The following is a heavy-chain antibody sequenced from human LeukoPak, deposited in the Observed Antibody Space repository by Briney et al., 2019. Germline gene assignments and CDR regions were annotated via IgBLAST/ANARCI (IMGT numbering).Heavy chain of an antibody. J-gene: IGHJ4*02. D-gene: IGHD3-10*01. CDR3: TTEAYYYGSGSIDY. V-gene: IGHV3-15*01. CDR2: IKSKTDGGTT. Sequence: GGSLRLSCAASGFTFSNAWMSWVRQAPGKGLEWAGSIKSKTDGGTTDYAAPVKGRFTISRDDSKNTLYLQMNSLKTEDTAVYYCTTEAYYYGSGSIDYWGQGTLVTVSS. CDR1: GFTFSNAW.